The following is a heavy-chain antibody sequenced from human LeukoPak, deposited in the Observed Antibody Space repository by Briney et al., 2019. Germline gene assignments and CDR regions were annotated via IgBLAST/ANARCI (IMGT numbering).Heavy chain of an antibody. V-gene: IGHV4-59*08. CDR1: GGSISSYY. CDR3: ARHPYSSRDYYYYGMDV. D-gene: IGHD6-13*01. CDR2: IYYSGST. J-gene: IGHJ6*02. Sequence: PSETLSLTCTVSGGSISSYYWSWIRQPPGKGLEWIGYIYYSGSTNYNPSLKSRVTISVDTSKNQFSLKLSSVTAADTAVYYCARHPYSSRDYYYYGMDVWGQGTTVTVSS.